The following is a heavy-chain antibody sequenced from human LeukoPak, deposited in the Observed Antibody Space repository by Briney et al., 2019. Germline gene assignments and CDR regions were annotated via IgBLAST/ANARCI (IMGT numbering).Heavy chain of an antibody. CDR3: ARRVGELSGFDY. CDR2: IYYSGST. J-gene: IGHJ4*02. V-gene: IGHV4-61*01. D-gene: IGHD3-10*01. Sequence: SETLSLTCTVYGGSVSSGSYYWSWIRQPPGKGLEWIGYIYYSGSTNYNPSLKSRVTISVDTSKNQFSLKLSSVTAADTAVYYCARRVGELSGFDYWGQGTLVTVSS. CDR1: GGSVSSGSYY.